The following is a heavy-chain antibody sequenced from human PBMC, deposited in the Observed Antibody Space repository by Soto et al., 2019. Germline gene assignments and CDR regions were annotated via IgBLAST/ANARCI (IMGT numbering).Heavy chain of an antibody. V-gene: IGHV1-69*01. CDR1: GDTFKHCV. J-gene: IGHJ6*02. Sequence: QVQVVQSGVEVRRPGSSVKVSCKASGDTFKHCVISWVRQAPGQGLEWMGGIIPLFGTTDFAQRFQGRLTITTDESTTTAYMELSRLRSEDTATYYCAAELGFGKLSVVWGQGTTVIASS. CDR2: IIPLFGTT. CDR3: AAELGFGKLSVV. D-gene: IGHD3-10*01.